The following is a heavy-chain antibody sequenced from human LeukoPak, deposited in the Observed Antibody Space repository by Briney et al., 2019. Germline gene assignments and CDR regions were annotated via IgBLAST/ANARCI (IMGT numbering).Heavy chain of an antibody. J-gene: IGHJ3*02. Sequence: PGGSLRLSCAASGFTFSSYSMNWVRQAPGKGLEWVSSISSSSSYVYYADSVKGRFTISRDNAKNSLYLLMNSLRAEDTAVYYCARRSAAKDAFDIWGQGTKVTVSS. CDR2: ISSSSSYV. V-gene: IGHV3-21*01. CDR1: GFTFSSYS. D-gene: IGHD6-25*01. CDR3: ARRSAAKDAFDI.